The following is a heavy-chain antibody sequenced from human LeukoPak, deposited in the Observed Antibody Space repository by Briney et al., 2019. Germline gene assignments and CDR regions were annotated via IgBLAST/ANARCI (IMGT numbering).Heavy chain of an antibody. Sequence: SETLSLTCAVYGGSFSGYYWSWIRQPPGKGLEWIGEINHSGSTNYNPSLKSRVTISVDTSKNQFSLKLSSVTAADTAVYYCARGGSYYYGSGSYYNAPFDYWSQGTLVTVSS. V-gene: IGHV4-34*01. CDR3: ARGGSYYYGSGSYYNAPFDY. J-gene: IGHJ4*02. D-gene: IGHD3-10*01. CDR2: INHSGST. CDR1: GGSFSGYY.